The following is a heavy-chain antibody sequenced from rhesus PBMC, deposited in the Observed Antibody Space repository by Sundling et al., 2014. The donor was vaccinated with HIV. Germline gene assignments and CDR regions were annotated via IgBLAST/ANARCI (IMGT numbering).Heavy chain of an antibody. CDR3: SRDLIWTGYYLDY. J-gene: IGHJ4*01. Sequence: EVQLVESGGGLVKPGGSLRLSCVGSGFSFSSYVFHWVRQAPGKGLEWVSAISENGGTTNYADSVKGRFTISRDNAKNSLFLQMNSLGAEDTAVYYCSRDLIWTGYYLDYWGQGVLVTVSS. CDR1: GFSFSSYV. D-gene: IGHD3-3*01. CDR2: ISENGGTT. V-gene: IGHV3-100*01.